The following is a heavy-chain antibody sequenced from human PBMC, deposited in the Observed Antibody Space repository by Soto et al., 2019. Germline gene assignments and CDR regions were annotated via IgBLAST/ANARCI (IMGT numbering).Heavy chain of an antibody. CDR3: ARVGCSGGSCYPLSWAFDI. D-gene: IGHD2-15*01. V-gene: IGHV1-2*04. CDR1: GYTFTGYY. J-gene: IGHJ3*02. Sequence: EASVKVSCKASGYTFTGYYMHWVPQAPGQGLEWMGWINPNSGGTNYAQKFQGWVTMTRDTSISTAYMELSRLRSDDTAVYYCARVGCSGGSCYPLSWAFDIWGQGTMVTVSS. CDR2: INPNSGGT.